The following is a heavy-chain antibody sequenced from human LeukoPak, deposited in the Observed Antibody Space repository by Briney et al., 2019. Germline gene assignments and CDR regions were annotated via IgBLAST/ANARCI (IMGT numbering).Heavy chain of an antibody. CDR2: TYYRTKWYN. CDR1: GDSVSSNSAA. CDR3: ARSGMVGATRNWFDP. D-gene: IGHD1-26*01. Sequence: SQTLSLTCAISGDSVSSNSAAWNCIRQSPSSGLEWLGRTYYRTKWYNDYAVSVKSRITINPDTSKNQFSLQVNSVTPEDTAVYYCARSGMVGATRNWFDPWGQGTLVTVSS. J-gene: IGHJ5*02. V-gene: IGHV6-1*01.